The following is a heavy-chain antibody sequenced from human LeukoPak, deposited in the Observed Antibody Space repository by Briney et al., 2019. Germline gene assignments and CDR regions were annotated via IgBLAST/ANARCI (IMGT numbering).Heavy chain of an antibody. CDR1: GFTIGRYW. Sequence: GGSLRLSCAASGFTIGRYWMHWVRQAPGKGLVWVSRSEGDDSTTTYADSVKGRFTVSRDTAKITLYLQMNSLRVEDTAVYYCAKLDWLDPWGQGTLVTVSP. V-gene: IGHV3-74*03. J-gene: IGHJ5*02. CDR3: AKLDWLDP. CDR2: SEGDDSTT.